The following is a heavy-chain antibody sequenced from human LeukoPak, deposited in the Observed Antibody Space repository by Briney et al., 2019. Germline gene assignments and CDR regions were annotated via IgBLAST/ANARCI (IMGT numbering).Heavy chain of an antibody. D-gene: IGHD3-9*01. J-gene: IGHJ3*01. CDR1: GFTFSSYW. Sequence: GGSLRLSCAASGFTFSSYWMHWVRQAPGKGLEWVSSISSSSSHIYYADSVKGRFTILRDNAKNSLYLQMNSLRAEDTAVYSCARNLRYFDWLLRTNAFDFWGQGTMVTVSS. CDR2: ISSSSSHI. V-gene: IGHV3-21*01. CDR3: ARNLRYFDWLLRTNAFDF.